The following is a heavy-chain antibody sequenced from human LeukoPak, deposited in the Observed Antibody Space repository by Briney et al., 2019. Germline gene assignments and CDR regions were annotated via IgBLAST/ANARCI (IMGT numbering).Heavy chain of an antibody. D-gene: IGHD6-25*01. CDR3: ARDGKYSTGGWFDP. CDR2: INHSGST. CDR1: GGSFSGYY. Sequence: SETLSLTCAVYGGSFSGYYWSWIRQPPGKGLEWIGEINHSGSTNYNPSLKSRVTISVDTSKNQFSLKLSSVTAADTAVYYCARDGKYSTGGWFDPWGPGTLVTVSS. J-gene: IGHJ5*02. V-gene: IGHV4-34*01.